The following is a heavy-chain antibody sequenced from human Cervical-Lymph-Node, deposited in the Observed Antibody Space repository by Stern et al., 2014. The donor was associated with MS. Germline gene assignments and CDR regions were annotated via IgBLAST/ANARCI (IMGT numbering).Heavy chain of an antibody. J-gene: IGHJ6*02. V-gene: IGHV3-73*01. CDR3: ARHPEHLFIHMDV. CDR1: GFTFSGSA. Sequence: EVQLVQSGGGLVQPWGSLKLSCAASGFTFSGSAMYWVRQASGQGLEWVGRIRSKADSYATAYAASVKGRFTISRDDSENTAYLQMNILKTEDTAVYYCARHPEHLFIHMDVWGQGTTVTVSS. D-gene: IGHD3-10*02. CDR2: IRSKADSYAT.